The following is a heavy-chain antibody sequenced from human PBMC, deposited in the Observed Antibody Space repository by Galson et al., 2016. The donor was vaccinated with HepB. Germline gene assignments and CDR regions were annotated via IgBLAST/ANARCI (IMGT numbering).Heavy chain of an antibody. CDR1: GVTISNYW. D-gene: IGHD3-22*01. CDR3: ASGSGFVIDQ. CDR2: IKQDGSEK. Sequence: SLRLSCAVSGVTISNYWMNWVRQAPGKGLEWVAIIKQDGSEKYYVDSVKGRFTISRDNGKNSLYLQMNSLRVEDTAVYYCASGSGFVIDQWGQGTLVTVSS. J-gene: IGHJ4*02. V-gene: IGHV3-7*03.